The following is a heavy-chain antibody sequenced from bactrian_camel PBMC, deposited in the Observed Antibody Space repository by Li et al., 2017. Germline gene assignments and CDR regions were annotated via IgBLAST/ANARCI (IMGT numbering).Heavy chain of an antibody. CDR2: IDRDGRT. J-gene: IGHJ6*01. Sequence: HVQLVESGGGSVEAGGSQRLSCVVTDDANEFEWIGWFRPDDKGERVGVAVIDRDGRTGYLDSVKDRFTISRDGTKNTVYLQMNKLKPEDTAMYYCAAFGSGGDKKCSDFGYWGQGTQVTVS. V-gene: IGHV3S53*01. CDR1: DDANEFEW. CDR3: AAFGSGGDKKCSDFGY. D-gene: IGHD2*01.